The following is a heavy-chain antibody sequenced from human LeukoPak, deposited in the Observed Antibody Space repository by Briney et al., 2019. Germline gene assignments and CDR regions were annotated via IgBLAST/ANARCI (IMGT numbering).Heavy chain of an antibody. J-gene: IGHJ4*02. V-gene: IGHV3-48*04. CDR1: GFTFNTYS. CDR3: AKGRDLFDS. Sequence: PGGSLRLSCVSSGFTFNTYSMNWFRQAPGKGLEWISYISSSSATIYYADSVKGRFTISRDNAKNSLFLQMSSLRAEDTAVYYCAKGRDLFDSWGQGTLVIVPS. CDR2: ISSSSATI.